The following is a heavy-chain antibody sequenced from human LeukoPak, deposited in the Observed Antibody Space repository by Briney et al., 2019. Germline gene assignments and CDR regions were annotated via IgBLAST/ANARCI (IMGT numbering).Heavy chain of an antibody. CDR1: GFTFSSYA. CDR2: ISGSGGST. V-gene: IGHV3-23*01. CDR3: ARANDSSGYYLNNFDY. Sequence: GGSLRLSCAASGFTFSSYAMSWVRQAPGKGLEWVSAISGSGGSTYYADSVKGRFTISRDNAKNSLYLQMNSLRAEDTAVYYCARANDSSGYYLNNFDYWGQGTLVTVSS. J-gene: IGHJ4*02. D-gene: IGHD3-22*01.